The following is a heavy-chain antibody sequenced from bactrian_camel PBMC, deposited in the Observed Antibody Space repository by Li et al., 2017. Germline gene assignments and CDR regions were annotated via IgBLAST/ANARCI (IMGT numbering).Heavy chain of an antibody. J-gene: IGHJ4*01. CDR2: IDINDVT. CDR3: AAQPGLQVVNNRKIYVKTENFRY. Sequence: VQLVESGGGSVQTGGSLRLSCAASGNTASRYCMAWFRQAPGKERERVAAIDINDVTNYDDSVKGRFMTSKDNAANTLTLYLQMNSLKPEDTAMYYCAAQPGLQVVNNRKIYVKTENFRYWGQGTQVTVS. CDR1: GNTASRYC. D-gene: IGHD1*01. V-gene: IGHV3S53*01.